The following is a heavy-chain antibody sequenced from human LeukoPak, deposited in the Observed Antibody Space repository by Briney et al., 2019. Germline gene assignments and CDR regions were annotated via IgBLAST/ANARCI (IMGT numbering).Heavy chain of an antibody. CDR3: AKEGYCSGGSCLALDY. CDR1: GFIFSDFA. D-gene: IGHD2-15*01. V-gene: IGHV3-23*01. J-gene: IGHJ4*02. Sequence: GGSLRLSCAVSGFIFSDFAMSWVRQAPGKGLEWVSAISGSGGSTYYADSVKGRFTISRDNSKNTLYLQMNSLRAEDTAVYYCAKEGYCSGGSCLALDYWGQGTLVTVSS. CDR2: ISGSGGST.